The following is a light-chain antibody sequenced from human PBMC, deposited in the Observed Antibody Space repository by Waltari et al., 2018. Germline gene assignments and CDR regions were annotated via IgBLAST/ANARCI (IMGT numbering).Light chain of an antibody. V-gene: IGKV3-15*01. CDR1: QSVTAN. J-gene: IGKJ1*01. CDR3: QQYNDWWT. CDR2: GAS. Sequence: EIVMTQSPATLSVSPGESATLSCRASQSVTANLAWYQQKAGQAPRLLIYGASTRATGIPARFSGSGSGTEFTLTISSLQSEDVAVYYCQQYNDWWTFGQGTKVDIK.